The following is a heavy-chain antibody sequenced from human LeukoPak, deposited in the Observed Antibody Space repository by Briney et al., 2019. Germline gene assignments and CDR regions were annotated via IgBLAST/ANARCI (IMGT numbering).Heavy chain of an antibody. J-gene: IGHJ4*02. CDR2: ISGRDDRT. Sequence: GRSLRLSCAASGFSFRRHGMHWVRQAPGKGLEWASAISGRDDRTYYSDSVKGRFTISRDNSQNTLYLQMKTLRAEDTAVYYCSTSPSFGSSWYQFSYWGQGALVIVSS. CDR3: STSPSFGSSWYQFSY. V-gene: IGHV3-23*01. D-gene: IGHD6-13*01. CDR1: GFSFRRHG.